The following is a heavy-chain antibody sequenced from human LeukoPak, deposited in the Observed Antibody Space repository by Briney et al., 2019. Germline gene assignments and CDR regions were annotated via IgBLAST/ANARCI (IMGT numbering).Heavy chain of an antibody. D-gene: IGHD6-6*01. CDR2: IKQRGSET. J-gene: IGHJ4*02. V-gene: IGHV3-7*01. CDR1: GFTFSSYW. CDR3: ARGSNITSRPVYFHDY. Sequence: TGGSLTLSCEASGFTFSSYWMSWVRQVPGKGLEWVANIKQRGSETYYADSVKGRFIISRDNAKRSLFIQMNSLTGDDTAVYYCARGSNITSRPVYFHDYWGQGVLVTFSS.